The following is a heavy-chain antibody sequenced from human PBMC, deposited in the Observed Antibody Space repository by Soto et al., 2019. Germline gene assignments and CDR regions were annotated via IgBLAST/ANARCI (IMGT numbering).Heavy chain of an antibody. CDR2: MNPKTGST. V-gene: IGHV1-8*01. J-gene: IGHJ3*02. D-gene: IGHD3-3*01. CDR3: ATYYDVSSGYSHSREDASDI. CDR1: GYTFTSYD. Sequence: QVQLVQSGAEVKKPGASVKVSCKASGYTFTSYDINWVRQATGQGLEWMGWMNPKTGSTGYAQKFHVRVTMTRPTSINTAYMEVSSLRSEDTAVDYCATYYDVSSGYSHSREDASDIWGQGTLVTVSS.